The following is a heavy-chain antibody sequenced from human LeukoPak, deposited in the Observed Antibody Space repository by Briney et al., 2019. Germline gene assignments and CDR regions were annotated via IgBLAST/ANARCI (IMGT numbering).Heavy chain of an antibody. CDR1: GGSISSSSYY. V-gene: IGHV4-39*01. CDR2: IYYSGST. D-gene: IGHD3-3*01. CDR3: TRFRITISRVAFDI. J-gene: IGHJ3*02. Sequence: SETLSLTCTVSGGSISSSSYYWGWIRQPPGRGLEWIGSIYYSGSTYYNPSLKSRVTISVDTSKNQFSLKLSSVTAADTAVYYCTRFRITISRVAFDIWGQGTMVTVSS.